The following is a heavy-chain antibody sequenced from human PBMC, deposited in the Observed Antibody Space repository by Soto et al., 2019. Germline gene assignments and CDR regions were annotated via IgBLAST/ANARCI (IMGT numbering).Heavy chain of an antibody. CDR2: INAGNGNT. J-gene: IGHJ6*02. CDR3: ASSEGYYYGMDV. CDR1: GYTFTSYA. V-gene: IGHV1-3*01. Sequence: ASVKVSCKASGYTFTSYAMHWVRQAPGQRLEWMGWINAGNGNTKYSQKLQGRLTITRDTSASTAYMELSSLRSEDTAVYYCASSEGYYYGMDVWGQGTTLTVSS.